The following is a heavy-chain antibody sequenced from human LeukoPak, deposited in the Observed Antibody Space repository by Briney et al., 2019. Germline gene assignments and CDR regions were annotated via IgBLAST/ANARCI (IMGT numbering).Heavy chain of an antibody. Sequence: GASVKVSCKASGYTFIGYYIHWVRQAPGQGLEWMGWINPNSGGTNYAQKFQGRVTMTRDTSISTAYMELSSLMSDDTAVYHCARAHCSSTNCYQFDYWGQGTLVTVSS. CDR2: INPNSGGT. CDR1: GYTFIGYY. D-gene: IGHD2-2*01. V-gene: IGHV1-2*02. J-gene: IGHJ4*02. CDR3: ARAHCSSTNCYQFDY.